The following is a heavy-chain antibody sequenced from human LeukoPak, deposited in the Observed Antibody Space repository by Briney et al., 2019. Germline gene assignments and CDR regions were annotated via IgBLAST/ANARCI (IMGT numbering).Heavy chain of an antibody. CDR1: GFTFSSYP. J-gene: IGHJ4*02. V-gene: IGHV3-30*07. D-gene: IGHD3-10*01. CDR2: ISYDGSNK. Sequence: GGSLRLSCAASGFTFSSYPMHWVRQAPGKGLEWLSVISYDGSNKNYADSVKGRFTISRDNSKNTLYLQMNSLRAEGTAVYYCATNPSENYGSGNSWDYWGQGTLVTVSS. CDR3: ATNPSENYGSGNSWDY.